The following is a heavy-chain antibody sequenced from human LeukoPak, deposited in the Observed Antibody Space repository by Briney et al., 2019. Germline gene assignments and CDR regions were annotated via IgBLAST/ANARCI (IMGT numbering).Heavy chain of an antibody. D-gene: IGHD4-23*01. CDR3: ARGGGYGGNSDYFQH. Sequence: GGSLRLSCAASGFTVSSNYMSWVRQAPGKGLEWVSSISSSSSYIYYADSVKGRFTISRDNAKNSLYLQMNSLRAEDTAVYYCARGGGYGGNSDYFQHWGQGTLVTVSS. V-gene: IGHV3-21*01. CDR2: ISSSSSYI. CDR1: GFTVSSNY. J-gene: IGHJ1*01.